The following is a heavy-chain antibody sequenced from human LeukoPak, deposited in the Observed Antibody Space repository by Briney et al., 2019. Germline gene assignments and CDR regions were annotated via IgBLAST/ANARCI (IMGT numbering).Heavy chain of an antibody. J-gene: IGHJ4*02. CDR3: ARVAYDFWSGYYPY. Sequence: GGSLRLSCAASGFTVSSNYMSWVRQAPGKGLEWVSVIYSGGSTYYADSVKGRFTISRDNSKNTLYLQMNSLRAEDTAVYYCARVAYDFWSGYYPYWGQGTLVTVSS. CDR2: IYSGGST. CDR1: GFTVSSNY. V-gene: IGHV3-53*01. D-gene: IGHD3-3*01.